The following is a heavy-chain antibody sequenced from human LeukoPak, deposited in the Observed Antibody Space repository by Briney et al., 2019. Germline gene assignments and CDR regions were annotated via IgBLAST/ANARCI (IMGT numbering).Heavy chain of an antibody. CDR3: ARGRGYYYDSSGSAPDY. V-gene: IGHV4-39*01. CDR2: IYYSGST. CDR1: GGSISSSSYY. Sequence: SETLSLTCTVSGGSISSSSYYWGWIRQPPGKGLEWIGSIYYSGSTYYSPSLKSRVTISVDTSKNQFSLKLSSVTAADTAVYYCARGRGYYYDSSGSAPDYWGQGTLVTVSS. J-gene: IGHJ4*02. D-gene: IGHD3-22*01.